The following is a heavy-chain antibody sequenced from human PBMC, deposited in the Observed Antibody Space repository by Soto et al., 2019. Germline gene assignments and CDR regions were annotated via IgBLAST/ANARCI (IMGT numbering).Heavy chain of an antibody. J-gene: IGHJ4*02. CDR1: GGSFSGYY. V-gene: IGHV4-34*01. CDR3: AREARRGYSYGIDY. D-gene: IGHD5-18*01. CDR2: INHSGST. Sequence: QVQLQQWGAGLLKPSETLSLTCAVYGGSFSGYYWSWIRQPPGKGLEWIGEINHSGSTNYNPSLKSRVTISVDTSKNQFSLKLSSVTAADTAVYYCAREARRGYSYGIDYWGQGTLVTVSS.